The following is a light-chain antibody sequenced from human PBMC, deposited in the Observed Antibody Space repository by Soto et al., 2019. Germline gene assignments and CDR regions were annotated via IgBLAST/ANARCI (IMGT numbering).Light chain of an antibody. J-gene: IGLJ3*02. Sequence: QSALTQPASVSGSPGQSMTISCTGSSSDVGVSNLVSWYQQHPGKAPKLIIYEVSQRPSGVSNRFSGSKSGNTASLTISGLQADDGGDYYCCSYANRRGLFGAGTKLTVL. CDR2: EVS. V-gene: IGLV2-23*02. CDR3: CSYANRRGL. CDR1: SSDVGVSNL.